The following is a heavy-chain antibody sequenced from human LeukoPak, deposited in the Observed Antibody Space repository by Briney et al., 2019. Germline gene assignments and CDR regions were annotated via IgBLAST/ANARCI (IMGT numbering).Heavy chain of an antibody. J-gene: IGHJ6*03. CDR3: ARGSPPFEVVWGYYYYYYMGV. D-gene: IGHD2-21*01. CDR2: INHSGST. CDR1: GGSFSGYY. Sequence: SETLSLTCAVYGGSFSGYYWSWIRQPPGKGLEWIGEINHSGSTNYNPSPKSRVTISVDTSKNQFSLKLSSVTAADTAVYYCARGSPPFEVVWGYYYYYYMGVWGKGTTVTVSS. V-gene: IGHV4-34*01.